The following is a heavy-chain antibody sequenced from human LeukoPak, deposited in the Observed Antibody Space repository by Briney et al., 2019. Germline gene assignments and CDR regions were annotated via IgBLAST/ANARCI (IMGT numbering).Heavy chain of an antibody. CDR1: GFTFSSYW. D-gene: IGHD3-10*01. V-gene: IGHV3-7*04. J-gene: IGHJ4*02. CDR3: ARDQVRGDPFDY. CDR2: IKQDGSER. Sequence: PGGSLRLSCVVSGFTFSSYWMRWVRQAPGKGLEWVANIKQDGSERNYVDSVKGRFTISRDNAKSSLYLQMNSLRAEDTAVYYCARDQVRGDPFDYWGQGTLVTVSS.